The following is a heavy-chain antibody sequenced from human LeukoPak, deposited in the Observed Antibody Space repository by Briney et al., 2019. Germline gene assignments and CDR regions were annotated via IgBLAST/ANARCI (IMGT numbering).Heavy chain of an antibody. CDR2: IYHSGST. J-gene: IGHJ6*04. CDR3: ARDGRVRGARYYGMDV. V-gene: IGHV4-4*02. CDR1: GGSISSSNW. D-gene: IGHD3-10*01. Sequence: SETLSLTCAVSGGSISSSNWWSWVRQPPGQGLEWIGEIYHSGSTNYNPPLKSRVTISVDKSKNQFSLKLSSVTAADTAVYYCARDGRVRGARYYGMDVWGKGTTVTVSS.